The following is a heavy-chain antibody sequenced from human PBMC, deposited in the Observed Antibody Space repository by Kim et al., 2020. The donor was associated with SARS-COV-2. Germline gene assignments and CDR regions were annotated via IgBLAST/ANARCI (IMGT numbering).Heavy chain of an antibody. CDR3: ARHADYYGSGAWGMDV. D-gene: IGHD3-10*01. CDR1: GFTFSNYG. J-gene: IGHJ6*02. Sequence: GGSRRLSCAASGFTFSNYGMHWVRQAPGKGLEWVAVISYDGSNKYYADSVKGRFTISRDNSKNTLYLQMNSLRAEDTAVYYCARHADYYGSGAWGMDVWGQGTAVTLSS. V-gene: IGHV3-33*05. CDR2: ISYDGSNK.